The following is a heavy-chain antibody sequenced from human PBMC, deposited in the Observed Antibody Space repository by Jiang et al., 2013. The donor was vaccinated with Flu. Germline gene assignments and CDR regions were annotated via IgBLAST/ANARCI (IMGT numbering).Heavy chain of an antibody. V-gene: IGHV3-9*01. CDR3: AKDMRYSSGWFDGAFDI. CDR1: GFTFDDYA. D-gene: IGHD6-19*01. CDR2: ISWNSGSI. Sequence: PGRSLRLSCAASGFTFDDYAMHWVRQAPGKGLEWVSGISWNSGSIGYADSVKGRFTISRDNAKNSLYLQMNSLRAEDTALYYCAKDMRYSSGWFDGAFDIWGQGTMVTVSS. J-gene: IGHJ3*02.